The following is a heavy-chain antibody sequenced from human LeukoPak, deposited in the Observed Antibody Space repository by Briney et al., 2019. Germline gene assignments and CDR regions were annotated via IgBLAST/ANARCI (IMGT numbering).Heavy chain of an antibody. D-gene: IGHD6-19*01. CDR3: AKPYSSGGTAFDY. J-gene: IGHJ4*02. Sequence: GGSLRLSCAASGFTFSSYAMSWVRQAPGKGLEWVSAISGSGGSTYYADSVKGRFTISRDNSKNTLYLQMDSLRAEDTAVYYCAKPYSSGGTAFDYWGQGTLVTVSS. V-gene: IGHV3-23*01. CDR1: GFTFSSYA. CDR2: ISGSGGST.